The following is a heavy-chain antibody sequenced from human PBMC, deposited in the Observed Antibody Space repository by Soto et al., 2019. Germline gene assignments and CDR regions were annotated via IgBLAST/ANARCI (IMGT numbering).Heavy chain of an antibody. CDR1: GGSISSGDYY. V-gene: IGHV4-30-4*01. CDR2: IYYSGST. CDR3: ARGVVFSGYSSGWYYFDY. Sequence: PSETLSLTCTVSGGSISSGDYYWSWIRQPPGKGLEWIGYIYYSGSTYYNPSLKSRVTISVDTSKNQFSLKLSSVTTADTAVYYCARGVVFSGYSSGWYYFDYWGQGTLVTSPQ. J-gene: IGHJ4*02. D-gene: IGHD6-19*01.